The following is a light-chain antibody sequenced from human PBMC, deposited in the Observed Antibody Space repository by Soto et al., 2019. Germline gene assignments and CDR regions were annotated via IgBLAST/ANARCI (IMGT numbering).Light chain of an antibody. J-gene: IGKJ3*01. Sequence: EIVLTQSPGTLPLSPGERATLSCRASQSVSSSYLAWYQQKPGQAPRLLIYGASSRATGIPDRFSGSGSGTDFTLTISRLEPEDFAVYYCQQYGSSLTVGPGTKVDIK. V-gene: IGKV3-20*01. CDR2: GAS. CDR1: QSVSSSY. CDR3: QQYGSSLT.